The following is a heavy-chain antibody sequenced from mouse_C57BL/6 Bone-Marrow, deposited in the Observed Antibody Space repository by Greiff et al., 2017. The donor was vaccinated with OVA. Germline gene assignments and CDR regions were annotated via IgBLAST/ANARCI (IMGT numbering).Heavy chain of an antibody. CDR1: GFTFSSYA. Sequence: EVKLQESGGGLVKPGGSLKLSCAASGFTFSSYAMSWVRQTPEKRLEWVATISDGGSYTYYPDNVKGRFTISRDNAKNNLYLQMSHLKSEDTAMYYCAIIYYYGSPWFAYWGQGTLVTVSA. D-gene: IGHD1-1*01. CDR2: ISDGGSYT. CDR3: AIIYYYGSPWFAY. V-gene: IGHV5-4*03. J-gene: IGHJ3*01.